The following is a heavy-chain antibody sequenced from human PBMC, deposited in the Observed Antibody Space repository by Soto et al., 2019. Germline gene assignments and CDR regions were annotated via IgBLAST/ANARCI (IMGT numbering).Heavy chain of an antibody. V-gene: IGHV4-34*01. Sequence: PSETLSLTCAVYGGSFSGYYWSWIRQPPGKGLEWIGEINHSGSTNYNPSLKSRVTISVDTSKNQFSLKLSSVTAADTAVYYCARGVKYSYGFLSSGLKGWYFDYWGQGTLVTVSS. CDR1: GGSFSGYY. D-gene: IGHD5-18*01. CDR2: INHSGST. J-gene: IGHJ4*02. CDR3: ARGVKYSYGFLSSGLKGWYFDY.